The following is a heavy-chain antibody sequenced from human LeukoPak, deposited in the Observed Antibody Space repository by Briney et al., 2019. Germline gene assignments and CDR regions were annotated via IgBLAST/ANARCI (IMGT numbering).Heavy chain of an antibody. CDR2: IIPIFGTA. D-gene: IGHD1-26*01. CDR3: ARDLGEVGATGGFDY. J-gene: IGHJ4*02. CDR1: GGTFSSYA. V-gene: IGHV1-69*05. Sequence: ASVKVSCKASGGTFSSYAISWVRQAPGQGLEWMGGIIPIFGTANYAQKFQGRVTITTDESTSTAYMELSSLRSEDTAVYYCARDLGEVGATGGFDYWGQGTLVTVSS.